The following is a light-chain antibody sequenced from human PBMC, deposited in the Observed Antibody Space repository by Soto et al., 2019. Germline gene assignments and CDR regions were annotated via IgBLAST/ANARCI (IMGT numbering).Light chain of an antibody. CDR2: GAS. CDR1: QSISGTF. CDR3: QQYYSSWT. Sequence: IVLTQSTGTLTLYPGERATLSCRASQSISGTFLAWYQHKPGQAPRVLIYGASRRATGIPDRFSGSGSGTDFTLTISRLEPEDFALYYCQQYYSSWTFGQGTKVEMK. V-gene: IGKV3-20*01. J-gene: IGKJ1*01.